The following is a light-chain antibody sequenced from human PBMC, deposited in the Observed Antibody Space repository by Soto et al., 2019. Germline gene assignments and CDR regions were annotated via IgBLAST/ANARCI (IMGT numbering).Light chain of an antibody. Sequence: DIQMTQSPSSLSASVGDRVTITCQASQDISNYLNRYQQKPGKAPKLLIYDASNLETGDPSRFSGSGSGTDFTFTISSRQPEDIATYYCQQYDNLPLFTFGPGTKVDIK. CDR3: QQYDNLPLFT. J-gene: IGKJ3*01. V-gene: IGKV1-33*01. CDR1: QDISNY. CDR2: DAS.